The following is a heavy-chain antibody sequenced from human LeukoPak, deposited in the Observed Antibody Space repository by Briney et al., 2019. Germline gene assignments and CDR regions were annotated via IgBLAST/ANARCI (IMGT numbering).Heavy chain of an antibody. D-gene: IGHD3-3*01. CDR2: IYTSGST. CDR3: ARERYDFWSGYYQYFQH. J-gene: IGHJ1*01. V-gene: IGHV4-4*07. Sequence: PSETLSLTCTVSGGSISSYYWSWIRQPAGKGLEWIGRIYTSGSTNYNPSLKSRVTMSVDTSKNQFSLKLSSVTAADTAVYYCARERYDFWSGYYQYFQHWGQGTLVTVSS. CDR1: GGSISSYY.